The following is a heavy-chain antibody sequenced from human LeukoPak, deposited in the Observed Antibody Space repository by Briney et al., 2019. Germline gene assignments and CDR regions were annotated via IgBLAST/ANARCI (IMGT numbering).Heavy chain of an antibody. J-gene: IGHJ5*02. V-gene: IGHV4-30-2*01. CDR3: ARGFRGHSNYNWFDP. CDR2: IYHSGST. Sequence: SQTLALTCAVSGGSISSGGYSWSWIRQPPGKGPEWIGYIYHSGSTYYNPSLKSRVTISVDRSKNQFSLKLSSVTAADTAVYYCARGFRGHSNYNWFDPWGQGTLVTVSS. D-gene: IGHD4-4*01. CDR1: GGSISSGGYS.